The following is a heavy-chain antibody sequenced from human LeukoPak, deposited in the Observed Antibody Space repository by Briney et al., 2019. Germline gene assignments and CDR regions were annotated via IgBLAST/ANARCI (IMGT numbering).Heavy chain of an antibody. CDR1: GFTFSSYS. CDR3: ANEGYGSGSYSDY. V-gene: IGHV3-23*01. D-gene: IGHD3-10*01. J-gene: IGHJ4*02. Sequence: GGSLRLSCAASGFTFSSYSMNWVRQAPGKGLEWVSAVSGSGGSTYYADSVKGRFTISRDNSKNTLYLQMNSLRAEDTAVYYCANEGYGSGSYSDYWGQGTLVTVSS. CDR2: VSGSGGST.